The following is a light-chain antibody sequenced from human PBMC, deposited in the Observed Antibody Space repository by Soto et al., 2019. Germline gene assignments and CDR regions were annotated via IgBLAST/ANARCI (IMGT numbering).Light chain of an antibody. CDR1: QDISSY. CDR3: QQYYSYPIT. V-gene: IGKV1-8*01. Sequence: AIRMTQSPSSLSASTGDRATITCRASQDISSYVAWYQQKPGKAPKLLIYPASTLQTGVPSRFSADGSGTDFTLTISRLQSEDFTTYYCQQYYSYPITFGQGTRLEIK. J-gene: IGKJ5*01. CDR2: PAS.